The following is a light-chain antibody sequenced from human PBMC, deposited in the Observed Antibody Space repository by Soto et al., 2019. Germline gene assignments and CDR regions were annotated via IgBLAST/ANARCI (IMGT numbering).Light chain of an antibody. CDR2: GAS. V-gene: IGKV3-20*01. CDR3: QQYGSSPIT. J-gene: IGKJ5*01. CDR1: QSVSSN. Sequence: EIVMTQSPATLSVSPGERATLSSRASQSVSSNLAWYQQKPGQAPRLLFDGASRRATAIPDRFSGSGSGTDFTLTISRLEPEDFAVFYCQQYGSSPITFGQGTRLEIK.